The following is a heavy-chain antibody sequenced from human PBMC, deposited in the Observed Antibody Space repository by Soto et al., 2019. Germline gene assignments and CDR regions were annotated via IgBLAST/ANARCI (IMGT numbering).Heavy chain of an antibody. D-gene: IGHD3-10*01. CDR2: INPQSGGT. CDR3: ARDRVRSPDGVDSCDV. V-gene: IGHV1-2*02. Sequence: ASVNVSCKASGYVFSDYYMHWVRQAPGQGLEWMGYINPQSGGTKYGEKFQDRVTMTRDRPKTTVYMELRGLTSDATAVYYCARDRVRSPDGVDSCDVWGQGTQVTVSS. CDR1: GYVFSDYY. J-gene: IGHJ3*01.